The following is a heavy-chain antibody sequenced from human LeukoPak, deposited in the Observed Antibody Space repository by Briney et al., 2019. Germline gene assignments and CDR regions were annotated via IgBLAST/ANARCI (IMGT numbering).Heavy chain of an antibody. J-gene: IGHJ6*03. Sequence: PGGSLRLSCAASGFTFSSYGMHWVRQAPGKGLEWVAFIRYDGSNKYYADSVKGRFTISRDNAKNTLYLQMNSLRAEDTAVYYCARVANGYELGYYYYYMDVWGKGTTVTISS. CDR1: GFTFSSYG. D-gene: IGHD5-12*01. CDR3: ARVANGYELGYYYYYMDV. CDR2: IRYDGSNK. V-gene: IGHV3-30*02.